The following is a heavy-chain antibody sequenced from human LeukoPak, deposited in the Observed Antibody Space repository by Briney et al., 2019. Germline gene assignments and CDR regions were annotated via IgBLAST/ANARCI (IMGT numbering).Heavy chain of an antibody. CDR1: GYTFTSYG. CDR3: ARVMSYYYDSSGSDY. D-gene: IGHD3-22*01. Sequence: ASVKVSCKASGYTFTSYGISWVRQAPGQGLEWMGWISAYNGITNYAQKLQGRVTMTTDTSTSTAYMELRSLRSDDTAVYYCARVMSYYYDSSGSDYWGQGTLVTVSS. CDR2: ISAYNGIT. V-gene: IGHV1-18*01. J-gene: IGHJ4*02.